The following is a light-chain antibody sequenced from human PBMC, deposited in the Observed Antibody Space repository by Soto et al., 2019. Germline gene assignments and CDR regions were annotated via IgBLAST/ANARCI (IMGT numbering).Light chain of an antibody. Sequence: QSALTQPASVSGSPGPSITISCPGTSSDVGNYNYVSWYQHHPGKAPKLIIFEVSHRPSGVSNRFSGSKSGNTASLTISGLQAEDEADYYCSSYTTIATQVFGGGTKLTVL. J-gene: IGLJ2*01. CDR1: SSDVGNYNY. CDR2: EVS. V-gene: IGLV2-14*01. CDR3: SSYTTIATQV.